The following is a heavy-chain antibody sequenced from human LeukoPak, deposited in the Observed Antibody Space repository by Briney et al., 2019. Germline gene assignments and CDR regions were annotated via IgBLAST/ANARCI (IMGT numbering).Heavy chain of an antibody. CDR3: GNLDTPMGY. CDR1: GLTFSRYA. Sequence: PGGSLRLSCAASGLTFSRYAMSWVRQAPGKGLDWVSGISGSGGSTYYARSVKGRFTISRDNAKNTLYLQMNSLRAEDTAAYYCGNLDTPMGYWGQGTLVTVSS. V-gene: IGHV3-23*01. D-gene: IGHD5-18*01. J-gene: IGHJ4*02. CDR2: ISGSGGST.